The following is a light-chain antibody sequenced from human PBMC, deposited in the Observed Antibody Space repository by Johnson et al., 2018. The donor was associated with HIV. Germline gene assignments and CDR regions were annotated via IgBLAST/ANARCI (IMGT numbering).Light chain of an antibody. V-gene: IGLV1-51*02. CDR1: SSNIENYF. CDR3: GVWAASLSPHYV. Sequence: LTQPPSVSAAPGQRVHISCSGHSSNIENYFVSWYQQLPGAAPRLLIYEDYKRPSGIPDRFSGSKSGASATLGITGLQTGDEADYYCGVWAASLSPHYVFVTGTTITVL. CDR2: EDY. J-gene: IGLJ1*01.